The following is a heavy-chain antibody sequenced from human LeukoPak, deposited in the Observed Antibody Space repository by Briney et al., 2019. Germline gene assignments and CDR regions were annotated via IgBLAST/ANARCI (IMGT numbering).Heavy chain of an antibody. CDR1: GGSVSSGSYY. J-gene: IGHJ2*01. V-gene: IGHV4-61*01. CDR2: IYYSGST. D-gene: IGHD1-26*01. CDR3: ARGEWELLRWYFDL. Sequence: SETLSLTCTVSGGSVSSGSYYWSWIRQPPGKGLEWIGYIYYSGSTNYNPSLKSRVTISVDTSKNQFSLKLSSVTAADTAVYYCARGEWELLRWYFDLWGRGTLVTVSS.